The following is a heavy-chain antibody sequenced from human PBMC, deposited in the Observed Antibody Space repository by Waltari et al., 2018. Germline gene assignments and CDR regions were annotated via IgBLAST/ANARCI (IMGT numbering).Heavy chain of an antibody. J-gene: IGHJ3*02. Sequence: QLQLQDSGPGLVKPSETLSLTCTVSGGSISSSSYYWGWIRQPPGKGLEWIGSIYYSGSTYYNPSLKSRVTISVDTSKNQFSLKLSSVTAADTAVYYCARDSTVTTLGIDSWGQGTMVTVSS. V-gene: IGHV4-39*02. D-gene: IGHD4-17*01. CDR2: IYYSGST. CDR1: GGSISSSSYY. CDR3: ARDSTVTTLGIDS.